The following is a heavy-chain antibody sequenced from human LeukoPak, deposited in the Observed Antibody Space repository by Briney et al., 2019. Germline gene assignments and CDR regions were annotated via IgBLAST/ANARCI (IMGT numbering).Heavy chain of an antibody. J-gene: IGHJ4*02. D-gene: IGHD6-13*01. V-gene: IGHV3-23*01. CDR2: ISGSGGST. CDR1: GFTFSSYA. Sequence: PGGSLRLSCAASGFTFSSYAMSWVRQAPGKGLEWVSAISGSGGSTYYADSVKGRFTISRDNSKNTLYLQMNSLRAEDTAVYYCAKDESGVSSSWSAHLLDYFDYWGQGTLVTVSS. CDR3: AKDESGVSSSWSAHLLDYFDY.